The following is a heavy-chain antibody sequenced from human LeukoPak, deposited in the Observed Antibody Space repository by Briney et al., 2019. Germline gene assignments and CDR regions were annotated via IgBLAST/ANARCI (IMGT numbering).Heavy chain of an antibody. V-gene: IGHV4-31*03. J-gene: IGHJ5*01. CDR2: IYYSGST. CDR1: GGSISSGGYY. Sequence: SETLCLTCTVSGGSISSGGYYWSWIRQHPGTGLEWIGYIYYSGSTYYNPSLKSRVTISVDTSKTQFSLKLSSVTAADTAVYYCARDVYDSSGPRWGFDSWGQGTLVTVSS. CDR3: ARDVYDSSGPRWGFDS. D-gene: IGHD3-22*01.